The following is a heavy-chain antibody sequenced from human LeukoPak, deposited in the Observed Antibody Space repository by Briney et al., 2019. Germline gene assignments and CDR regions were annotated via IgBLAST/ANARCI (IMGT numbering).Heavy chain of an antibody. Sequence: GGSLRLSCAAFGFTFSSYSMNWVRQAPGKGLEWVSYISSSSSTIYYADSVKGRFTISRDNAKNSLYLQMNSLRAEDTAVYYCARDPQVGELPRYFDYWGQGTLVTVSS. CDR3: ARDPQVGELPRYFDY. V-gene: IGHV3-48*04. D-gene: IGHD3-16*01. CDR2: ISSSSSTI. CDR1: GFTFSSYS. J-gene: IGHJ4*02.